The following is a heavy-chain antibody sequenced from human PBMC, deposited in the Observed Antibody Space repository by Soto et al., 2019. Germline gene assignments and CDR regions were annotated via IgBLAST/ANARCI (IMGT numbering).Heavy chain of an antibody. Sequence: ASVKVSCKASGYTFTSYDINWVRPATGQGLEWMGWMNPNSGNTGYAQKFQGRVTMTRNTSISTAYMELSSLRSEDTAVYYCAREGRRFLEWLPPLTRDKRYYFDYWGQGTLVTVSS. V-gene: IGHV1-8*01. J-gene: IGHJ4*02. CDR1: GYTFTSYD. D-gene: IGHD3-3*01. CDR3: AREGRRFLEWLPPLTRDKRYYFDY. CDR2: MNPNSGNT.